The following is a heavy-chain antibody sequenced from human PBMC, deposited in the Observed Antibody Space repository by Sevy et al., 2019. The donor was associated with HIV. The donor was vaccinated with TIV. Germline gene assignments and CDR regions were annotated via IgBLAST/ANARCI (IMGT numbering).Heavy chain of an antibody. D-gene: IGHD2-15*01. CDR1: GFTFSSYN. CDR3: ARVVAYCSGGTCFPGYYYGMDV. V-gene: IGHV3-21*01. CDR2: ISSSSNYI. Sequence: GGSLRLSCAASGFTFSSYNMNWVRQAPGKGLEWVSSISSSSNYINYADSVKGRFTISRENAKNQLYLEMNTLRAEDTAVYYCARVVAYCSGGTCFPGYYYGMDVWGQGTTVTVSS. J-gene: IGHJ6*02.